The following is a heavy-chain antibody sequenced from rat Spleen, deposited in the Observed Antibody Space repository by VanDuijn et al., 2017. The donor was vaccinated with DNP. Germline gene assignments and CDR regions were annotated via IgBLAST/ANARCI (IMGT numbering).Heavy chain of an antibody. CDR3: TTEAGDY. D-gene: IGHD5-1*01. Sequence: EVQLVESGGGLVQPGTSLKLSCAASGFTFSNYGMAWVRQAPTKGLEWVASLSTGGDKSDYRDSVKGRFTISRDDAKNTQYLQMDSLRSEDTATYYCTTEAGDYWGQGVMVTVSS. CDR1: GFTFSNYG. J-gene: IGHJ2*01. CDR2: LSTGGDKS. V-gene: IGHV5S13*01.